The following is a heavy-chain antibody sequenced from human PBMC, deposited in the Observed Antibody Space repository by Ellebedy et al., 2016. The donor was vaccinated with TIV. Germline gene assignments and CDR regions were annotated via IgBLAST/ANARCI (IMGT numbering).Heavy chain of an antibody. CDR1: GFTFSSYA. J-gene: IGHJ4*02. CDR2: ISGSGGST. V-gene: IGHV3-23*01. CDR3: AKDQYYDFWSGYYTY. D-gene: IGHD3-3*01. Sequence: GGSLRLXCAASGFTFSSYAMSWVRQAPGKGLEWVSAISGSGGSTYYADSVKGRFTISRDNSKNTLYLQMNSLRAEDTAVYYCAKDQYYDFWSGYYTYWGQGTLVTVSS.